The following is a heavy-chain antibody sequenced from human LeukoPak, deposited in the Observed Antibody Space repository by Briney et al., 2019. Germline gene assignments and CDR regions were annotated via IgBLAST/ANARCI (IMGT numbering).Heavy chain of an antibody. CDR3: ARAGRQQLATYYFDY. Sequence: PSETLSLTCTVSGGSISSYYWSWIRQPPGKGLEWIGYIYYSGSTNYNPSLKSRVTISVDTSKNQFSLKLSSVTAADTAVYYCARAGRQQLATYYFDYWRQGTLVTVSS. D-gene: IGHD6-13*01. CDR1: GGSISSYY. J-gene: IGHJ4*02. V-gene: IGHV4-59*01. CDR2: IYYSGST.